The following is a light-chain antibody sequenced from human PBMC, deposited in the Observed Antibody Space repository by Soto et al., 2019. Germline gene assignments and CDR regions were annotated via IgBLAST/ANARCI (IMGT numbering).Light chain of an antibody. CDR2: SAS. J-gene: IGKJ5*01. Sequence: ERIMTQSPATLSVSPGERVTLSCRASQSVSDNVAWYQQRPGQSPRLLMHSASARAAGLPARFRGSGSGTEFSLSIHSLQSEDFEVYFCQQYNDWPITFGQGTRLEIK. V-gene: IGKV3-15*01. CDR3: QQYNDWPIT. CDR1: QSVSDN.